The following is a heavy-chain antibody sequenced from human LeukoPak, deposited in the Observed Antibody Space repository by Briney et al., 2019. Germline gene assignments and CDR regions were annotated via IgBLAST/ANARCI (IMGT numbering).Heavy chain of an antibody. D-gene: IGHD4-11*01. V-gene: IGHV3-23*01. CDR1: GFTVSIDP. Sequence: GGSLRLSRAPSGFTVSIDPMSWVRQAPGKGLEWVSGISGSGGSTYYADSVKGRFTISRDNSKNTLYLQMNSLRAEDTAVYYCWKLAGTTVTDPDDYCGQGTLVTVSS. CDR3: WKLAGTTVTDPDDY. CDR2: ISGSGGST. J-gene: IGHJ4*02.